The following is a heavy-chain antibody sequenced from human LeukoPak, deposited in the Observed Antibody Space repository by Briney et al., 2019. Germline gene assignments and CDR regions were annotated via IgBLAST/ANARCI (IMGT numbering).Heavy chain of an antibody. CDR1: GFTLSNVR. CDR2: IKSKSDGGTT. D-gene: IGHD1-26*01. V-gene: IGHV3-15*01. CDR3: TEFNTRDAFDI. Sequence: GGSLRLSCAASGFTLSNVRMSWVRQAPGKGLEWVGRIKSKSDGGTTDYAAPVKGRFTISRDDSKNTLYLQMNSLKTEDTAVYYCTEFNTRDAFDIWGQGTMVTVSS. J-gene: IGHJ3*02.